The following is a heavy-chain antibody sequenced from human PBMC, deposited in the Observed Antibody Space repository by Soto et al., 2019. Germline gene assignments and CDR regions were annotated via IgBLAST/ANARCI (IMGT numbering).Heavy chain of an antibody. V-gene: IGHV1-18*01. Sequence: QVQLVQSGAEVKKPGASVKVSCKASGYTFTSYGISWVRQAPGQGLEWMGGINAYNGNTNYAQQLQGRVTMTTDTFTSTAYMEISSLRSDDTAVYYCARDTAAAGIFDYWGQGTLVTVSS. J-gene: IGHJ4*02. CDR2: INAYNGNT. CDR3: ARDTAAAGIFDY. CDR1: GYTFTSYG. D-gene: IGHD6-13*01.